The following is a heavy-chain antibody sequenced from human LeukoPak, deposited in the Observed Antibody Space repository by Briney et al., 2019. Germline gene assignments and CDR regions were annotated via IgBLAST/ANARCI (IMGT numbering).Heavy chain of an antibody. D-gene: IGHD2-2*01. CDR3: AKGDIVVDAAAMPGPRYYYYYGMDV. J-gene: IGHJ6*02. V-gene: IGHV3-23*01. CDR2: ISSSGSIT. CDR1: GFTFSSYA. Sequence: GESLRLSCAASGFTFSSYAMSWVRQAPGKGLEWVSAISSSGSITYYADSVKGRFTISRDNSKNQLYLQMNSLRAEDTAVYYCAKGDIVVDAAAMPGPRYYYYYGMDVWGQGTTVTVSS.